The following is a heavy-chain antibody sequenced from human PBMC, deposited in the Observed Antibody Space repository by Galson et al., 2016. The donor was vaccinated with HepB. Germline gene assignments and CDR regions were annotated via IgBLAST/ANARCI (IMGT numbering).Heavy chain of an antibody. CDR3: ARGSHYYDSSGPFAY. D-gene: IGHD3-22*01. Sequence: CKASGGTFSSYAISWVRQAPGQGLEWMGRIIPIFATANYAQRFHGRVTITADESTSTAYMELSSLRSEDTAVYYCARGSHYYDSSGPFAYWGQGTLVTVSS. J-gene: IGHJ4*02. CDR1: GGTFSSYA. CDR2: IIPIFATA. V-gene: IGHV1-69*01.